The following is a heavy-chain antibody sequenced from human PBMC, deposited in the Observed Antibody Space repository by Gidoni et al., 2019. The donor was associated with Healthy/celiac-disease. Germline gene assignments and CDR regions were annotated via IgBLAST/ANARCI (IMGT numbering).Heavy chain of an antibody. D-gene: IGHD3-22*01. CDR2: IYPGDSDT. Sequence: EVQLVQSGAEVQKPGESLKISCKGSGYSFTSYGIGWVRQMPGKGLEWMGMIYPGDSDTRYSPSFQGKVTISADKSISTAYLQWSSLKASDTAMYYCARHFSYYYDSSGYYPPYDYYMDVWGKGTTVTVSS. CDR3: ARHFSYYYDSSGYYPPYDYYMDV. CDR1: GYSFTSYG. J-gene: IGHJ6*03. V-gene: IGHV5-51*01.